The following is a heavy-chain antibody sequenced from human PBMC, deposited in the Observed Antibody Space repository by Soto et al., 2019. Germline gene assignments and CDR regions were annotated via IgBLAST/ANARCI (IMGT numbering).Heavy chain of an antibody. CDR3: AKDRGFRDTIMVTSYFDY. J-gene: IGHJ4*02. Sequence: GGSLRLSCAASGFTFSSYAMHWVRQAPGKGLEWVAVISYDGSNKYYADSVKGRFTISRDNAKKSLYLQMNSLRAEDTALYYCAKDRGFRDTIMVTSYFDYWGQGTLVTVSS. V-gene: IGHV3-30-3*01. CDR2: ISYDGSNK. CDR1: GFTFSSYA. D-gene: IGHD5-18*01.